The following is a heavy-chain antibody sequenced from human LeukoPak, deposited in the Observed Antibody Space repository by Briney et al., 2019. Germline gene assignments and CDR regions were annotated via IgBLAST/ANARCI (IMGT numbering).Heavy chain of an antibody. D-gene: IGHD3-22*01. Sequence: SETLSLTCTVSGYSISSGYYWGWIRQPPGKGLEWIGYIYHSGSTYYNPSLKSRVTISVDRSKNQFSLKLSSVTAADTAVYYCASGDRYYYDSSGYYWSYFDYWGQGTLVTVSS. CDR1: GYSISSGYY. J-gene: IGHJ4*02. V-gene: IGHV4-38-2*02. CDR3: ASGDRYYYDSSGYYWSYFDY. CDR2: IYHSGST.